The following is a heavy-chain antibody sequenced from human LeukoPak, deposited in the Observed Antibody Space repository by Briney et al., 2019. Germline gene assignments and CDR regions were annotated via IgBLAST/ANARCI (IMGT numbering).Heavy chain of an antibody. V-gene: IGHV3-43*02. CDR3: AKGPNPYCSSTSCYAP. CDR1: GFTFDDYA. D-gene: IGHD2-2*01. J-gene: IGHJ5*02. CDR2: ISGDGGST. Sequence: GGSLRLSCAASGFTFDDYAMHWVRQAPRKGLEWVSLISGDGGSTYYADSVKGRFTISRDNSKNSLYLQMNSLRTEDTALYYCAKGPNPYCSSTSCYAPWGQGTLVTVSS.